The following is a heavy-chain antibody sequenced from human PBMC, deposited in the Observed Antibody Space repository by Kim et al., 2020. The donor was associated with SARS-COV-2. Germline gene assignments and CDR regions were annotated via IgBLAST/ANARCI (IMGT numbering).Heavy chain of an antibody. Sequence: AQKLQGRVTMTRDTSTSTVYMELSSLRSEDTAVYYCARDLYDSSGYTRDYWGQGTLVTVSS. D-gene: IGHD3-22*01. J-gene: IGHJ4*02. V-gene: IGHV1-46*01. CDR3: ARDLYDSSGYTRDY.